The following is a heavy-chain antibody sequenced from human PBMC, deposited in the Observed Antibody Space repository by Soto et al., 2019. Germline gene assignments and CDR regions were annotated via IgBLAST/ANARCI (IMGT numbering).Heavy chain of an antibody. CDR1: GGAFSVYY. V-gene: IGHV4-34*01. CDR2: INHSGST. Sequence: SETLSLTCAVYGGAFSVYYWSLTRQPPGKGLEWIGEINHSGSTNYNPSLKSRVTISVDTSKNQFSLKLSSVTAADTAVYYCARGLRNYGSGSYYNAYYDYGMDVWGQGITFTLSS. CDR3: ARGLRNYGSGSYYNAYYDYGMDV. D-gene: IGHD3-10*01. J-gene: IGHJ6*02.